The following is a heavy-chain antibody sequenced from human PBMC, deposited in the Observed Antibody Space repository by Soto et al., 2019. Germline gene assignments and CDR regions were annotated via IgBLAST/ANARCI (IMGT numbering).Heavy chain of an antibody. CDR1: GYTFTSYW. CDR2: IYPGDSDT. Sequence: PGESLKISCKGSGYTFTSYWIGWVRQMPGKGLEWMGIIYPGDSDTRYSPSFQGQVTISADKSINTAYLQWSSLKASDTAMYYCASLSLWLPSLTAYGMDVWRKGNTVTVSS. CDR3: ASLSLWLPSLTAYGMDV. V-gene: IGHV5-51*01. J-gene: IGHJ6*04. D-gene: IGHD5-12*01.